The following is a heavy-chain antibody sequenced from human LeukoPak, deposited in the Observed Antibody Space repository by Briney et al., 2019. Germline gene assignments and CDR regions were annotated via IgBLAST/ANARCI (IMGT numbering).Heavy chain of an antibody. CDR1: GFIFSTYG. D-gene: IGHD5-24*01. J-gene: IGHJ6*02. CDR2: ISYEGGNK. CDR3: AKDRHRGGYDPDGMDV. Sequence: PGGSLRLSCVASGFIFSTYGMNWVRQAPGKGLEWVAVISYEGGNKDYSDSVKGPFTISRDNSKSTLYLQLNSLRADDTAVYYCAKDRHRGGYDPDGMDVWGQGTTVTVSS. V-gene: IGHV3-30*18.